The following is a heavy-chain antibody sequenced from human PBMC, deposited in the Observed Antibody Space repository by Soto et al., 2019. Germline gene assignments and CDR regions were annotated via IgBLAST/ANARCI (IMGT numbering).Heavy chain of an antibody. CDR1: GFTFDDYA. CDR3: AKSQTEYYDGSGSYYNVPFDP. J-gene: IGHJ5*02. D-gene: IGHD3-10*01. Sequence: EVQLVESGGGLVQPGRSLRLSCAASGFTFDDYAMHWVRQAPGKGLEWVSGISWNSGSIGYADSVKGRFTISRDNAKNSLYLQMNSLRAEDTALYYCAKSQTEYYDGSGSYYNVPFDPWGQGTLVTVSS. CDR2: ISWNSGSI. V-gene: IGHV3-9*01.